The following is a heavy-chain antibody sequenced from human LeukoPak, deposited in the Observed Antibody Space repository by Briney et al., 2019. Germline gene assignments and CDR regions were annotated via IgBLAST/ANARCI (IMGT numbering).Heavy chain of an antibody. J-gene: IGHJ5*02. CDR3: ARQIIAAAGTSGFDP. CDR2: IYPGDSDT. Sequence: GESLQISCKGSGYSFTSYWIGWVRQMPGKGLEWMGIIYPGDSDTRYSPSFQGQVTISADKSISTAYLQWSSLKASDTAMYYCARQIIAAAGTSGFDPWGQGTLVTVSS. CDR1: GYSFTSYW. D-gene: IGHD6-13*01. V-gene: IGHV5-51*01.